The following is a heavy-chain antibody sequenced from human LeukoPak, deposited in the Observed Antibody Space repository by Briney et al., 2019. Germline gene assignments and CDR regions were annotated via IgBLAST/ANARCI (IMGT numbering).Heavy chain of an antibody. CDR2: INPTGGST. CDR3: ARDHYHKIHSVMVTAPDY. D-gene: IGHD2-21*02. Sequence: ASVKVSCKASGYTFTSYYMHWVRQAPGEGLEWMGIINPTGGSTSYAQKFQGRVTMTRDTSTSTVYMELSSLRSEATAVYYCARDHYHKIHSVMVTAPDYWGQGTLAIVSS. J-gene: IGHJ4*02. V-gene: IGHV1-46*01. CDR1: GYTFTSYY.